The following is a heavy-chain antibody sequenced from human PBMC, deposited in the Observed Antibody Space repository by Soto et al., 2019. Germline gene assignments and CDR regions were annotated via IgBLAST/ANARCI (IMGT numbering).Heavy chain of an antibody. CDR1: GCSISSGAYS. CDR2: IYHSGST. D-gene: IGHD6-13*01. Sequence: QLQLQESGSGLVKPSQTLSLTCAVSGCSISSGAYSWSWIRQPPGKGLEWIGYIYHSGSTYYNPSLKSRVTISVDRSKNQFSLQLNSVTAADTAVYFCARVIAATDTISVWFDPWVQGTLVTVSS. J-gene: IGHJ5*02. CDR3: ARVIAATDTISVWFDP. V-gene: IGHV4-30-2*01.